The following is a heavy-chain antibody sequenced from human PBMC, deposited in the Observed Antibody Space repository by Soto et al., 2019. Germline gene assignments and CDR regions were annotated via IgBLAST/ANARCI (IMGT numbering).Heavy chain of an antibody. CDR1: GFTFSSYA. CDR3: ARGIPAASYYYYAMDV. V-gene: IGHV3-30-3*01. J-gene: IGHJ6*02. Sequence: QVQLVESGGGVVQPGRSLRLSCAASGFTFSSYAMHWVRQAPGKGLEWVAVISYDGSNKYYADSVKGRFTISRDNSKNTLYLQMNSLRAEDTAVYYCARGIPAASYYYYAMDVWGQGTTVTVSS. CDR2: ISYDGSNK. D-gene: IGHD2-2*01.